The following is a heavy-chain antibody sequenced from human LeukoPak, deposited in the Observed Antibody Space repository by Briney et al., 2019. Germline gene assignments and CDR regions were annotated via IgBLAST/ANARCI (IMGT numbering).Heavy chain of an antibody. J-gene: IGHJ5*02. CDR2: MNPNSANT. D-gene: IGHD3-3*01. CDR3: ARSPTRITIFGVVRKQNWFDP. V-gene: IGHV1-8*01. CDR1: GYTFTSYD. Sequence: ASVKVSCKASGYTFTSYDINWVRQATGQGLEWMGWMNPNSANTGYAQKFQGRVTMTRNTSISTAYMELSSLRSEDTAVYYCARSPTRITIFGVVRKQNWFDPWGQGTLVTVSS.